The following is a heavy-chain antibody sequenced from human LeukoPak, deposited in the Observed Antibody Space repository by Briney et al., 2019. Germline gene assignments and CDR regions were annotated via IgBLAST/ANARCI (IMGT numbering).Heavy chain of an antibody. V-gene: IGHV1-69*04. Sequence: SVKVSCKASGGTFSSYAISWVRQAPGQGLEWMGRIIPILGLANYAQKFQGRVTITADKSTSTAYMELSSLRSEDTAVYYCARDLMPDYYYGMDVWGQRTTVTVSS. CDR3: ARDLMPDYYYGMDV. J-gene: IGHJ6*02. CDR2: IIPILGLA. D-gene: IGHD2-2*01. CDR1: GGTFSSYA.